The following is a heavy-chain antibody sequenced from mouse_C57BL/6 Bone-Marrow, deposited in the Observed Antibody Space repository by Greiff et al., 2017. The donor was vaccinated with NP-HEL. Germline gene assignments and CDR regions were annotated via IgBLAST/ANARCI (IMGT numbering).Heavy chain of an antibody. D-gene: IGHD1-1*01. J-gene: IGHJ1*03. CDR3: AGGVITTVVASYWYFDV. CDR1: GYTFTSYW. V-gene: IGHV1-55*01. Sequence: QVQLQQPGAELVKPGASVKMSCKASGYTFTSYWITWVKQRPGQGLEWIGDIYPGSGSTNYNEKFKSKATLTVDTSSSTAYMQLSSLTSEDSAVYYCAGGVITTVVASYWYFDVWGTGTTVTVSS. CDR2: IYPGSGST.